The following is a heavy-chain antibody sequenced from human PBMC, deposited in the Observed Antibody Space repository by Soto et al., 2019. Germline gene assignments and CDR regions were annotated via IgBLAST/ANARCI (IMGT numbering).Heavy chain of an antibody. CDR1: GFTFDDYA. CDR2: ISWNSGSI. D-gene: IGHD2-2*01. V-gene: IGHV3-9*01. CDR3: AKDIKCSSTSCYLPAFDL. J-gene: IGHJ3*01. Sequence: DVQLVESGGGVVQPGRSRRLSCAASGFTFDDYAMHWVRQAPGKGLEWGSGISWNSGSIGYAYSVKGRFTISRDNAKNSQYLQMNSLRAEDTALYYCAKDIKCSSTSCYLPAFDLWGQGT.